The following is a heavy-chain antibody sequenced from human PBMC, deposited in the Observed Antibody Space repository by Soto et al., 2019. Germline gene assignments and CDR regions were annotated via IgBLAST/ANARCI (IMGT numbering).Heavy chain of an antibody. CDR3: ARDSIPNYYYDSSGYYPRNAFDI. D-gene: IGHD3-22*01. CDR1: GGTFSSYA. Sequence: ASVKVSSKASGGTFSSYAISWVRQAPGQGLEWMGGIIPIFGTANYAQKFQGRVTITADESTSTAYMELSSLRSEDTAVYYCARDSIPNYYYDSSGYYPRNAFDIWGQGTMVTVSS. J-gene: IGHJ3*02. CDR2: IIPIFGTA. V-gene: IGHV1-69*13.